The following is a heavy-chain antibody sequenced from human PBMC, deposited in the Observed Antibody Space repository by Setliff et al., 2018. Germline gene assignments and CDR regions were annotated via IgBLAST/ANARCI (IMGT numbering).Heavy chain of an antibody. CDR1: GYTFTNSF. V-gene: IGHV1-2*02. CDR2: INPNRDDT. Sequence: ASVKVSCKASGYTFTNSFIHWVRQAPGQGFEWLGWINPNRDDTKYAQKFQHRILMAKDTSLNTVYVELSSLRSDDTATYYCARDGSAFFYQNWGQGSLVTVSS. CDR3: ARDGSAFFYQN. J-gene: IGHJ4*02. D-gene: IGHD1-26*01.